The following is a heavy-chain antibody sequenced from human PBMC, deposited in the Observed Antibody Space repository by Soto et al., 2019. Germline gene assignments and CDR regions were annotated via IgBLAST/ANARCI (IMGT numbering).Heavy chain of an antibody. J-gene: IGHJ6*03. V-gene: IGHV4-59*08. CDR1: GGSISSYY. D-gene: IGHD3-22*01. Sequence: AETLSLTCTVSGGSISSYYWGWIRQPPGKGLEWIGYIYYSGSTNYNPSLKSRVTISVDTSKNQFSLKLSSVTAADTAVHYCARHPGSGLRPDYYYYYMDVWGKGTTVTVSS. CDR3: ARHPGSGLRPDYYYYYMDV. CDR2: IYYSGST.